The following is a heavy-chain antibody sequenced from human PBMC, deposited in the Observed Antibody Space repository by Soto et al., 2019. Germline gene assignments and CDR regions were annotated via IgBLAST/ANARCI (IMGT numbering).Heavy chain of an antibody. V-gene: IGHV4-34*01. CDR2: INHRGST. Sequence: QVQLQQSGAGLLKPSETLSLTCAVYGGSFSGYYWGWIRQPPGKGLEWIGEINHRGSTNYNPSLTRRVTISVDTSKNQFALKLSSVTAADTAVYYGASLYSSSWYPWDYWGQGTLVTDSS. CDR1: GGSFSGYY. CDR3: ASLYSSSWYPWDY. D-gene: IGHD6-13*01. J-gene: IGHJ4*02.